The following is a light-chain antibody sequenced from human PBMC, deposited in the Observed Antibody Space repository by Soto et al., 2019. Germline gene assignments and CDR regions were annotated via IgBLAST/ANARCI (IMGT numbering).Light chain of an antibody. CDR2: GAS. V-gene: IGKV3-15*01. CDR1: QSVSSN. Sequence: EIVMTQSPATLSVSPGERATLSCRASQSVSSNLAWYQQKPGQAPRLLISGASTRATGNPARFSGSGSGTESPLTITSLQSVYFALYYCHHYNNWPATFGPGTKVQLK. J-gene: IGKJ1*01. CDR3: HHYNNWPAT.